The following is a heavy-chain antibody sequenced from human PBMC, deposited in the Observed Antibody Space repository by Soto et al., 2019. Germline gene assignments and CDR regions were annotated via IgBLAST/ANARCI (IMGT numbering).Heavy chain of an antibody. J-gene: IGHJ4*02. CDR2: IIPILGIT. D-gene: IGHD5-18*01. Sequence: QVQLVQSGAEVRKPGSSVKVSCEASGGTFSTYTFNWVRQAPGQGLEWMGRIIPILGITNYAQKGQGRVTLPADNSTSRAYMDLGSLRSEDTAVYYCATTDVETAMVMVILDYWGQGTLVTVSS. V-gene: IGHV1-69*02. CDR3: ATTDVETAMVMVILDY. CDR1: GGTFSTYT.